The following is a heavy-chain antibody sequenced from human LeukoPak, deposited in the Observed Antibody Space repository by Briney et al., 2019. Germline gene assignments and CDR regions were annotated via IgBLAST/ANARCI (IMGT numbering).Heavy chain of an antibody. D-gene: IGHD3-16*01. Sequence: PGGSLRLSCSVSGFTFSSFPFHWVRQAPGKGLEWVAAISTDGSYKYSGDSVTGRFTISRDNPMNTLYLQMNGLRPDDTAVYYCARSLIPGRWYFDLWGRGTLVTVSS. CDR1: GFTFSSFP. CDR3: ARSLIPGRWYFDL. J-gene: IGHJ2*01. CDR2: ISTDGSYK. V-gene: IGHV3-30*04.